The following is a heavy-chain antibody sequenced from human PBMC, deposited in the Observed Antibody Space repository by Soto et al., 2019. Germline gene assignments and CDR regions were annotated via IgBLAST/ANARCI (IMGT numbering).Heavy chain of an antibody. V-gene: IGHV1-18*01. CDR1: GYTFTSYG. Sequence: QVQLVQSGAEVKKPGASVKVSWKASGYTFTSYGISWVRQAPGQGLEWMGWISAYNGNTHYAQKLQGRVTMTTDTSTSTAHMERKSLRSDVTAVYYCAGEGPTGTSAVDAFDIWGQGTMVTVSS. CDR3: AGEGPTGTSAVDAFDI. J-gene: IGHJ3*02. D-gene: IGHD3-16*01. CDR2: ISAYNGNT.